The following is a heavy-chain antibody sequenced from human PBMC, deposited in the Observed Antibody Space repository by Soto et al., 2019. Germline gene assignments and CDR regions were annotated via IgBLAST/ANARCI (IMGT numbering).Heavy chain of an antibody. CDR3: ARGGVAEGNWFDP. V-gene: IGHV1-69*13. D-gene: IGHD6-19*01. CDR2: IIPIFGTA. Sequence: SVKVSCKASGGTFSSYAISWVRQAPGQGLEWMGGIIPIFGTANYAQKFQGRVTITADESTSTAYMELSSLRSEDTAVYYCARGGVAEGNWFDPWGQGTLVTVSS. CDR1: GGTFSSYA. J-gene: IGHJ5*02.